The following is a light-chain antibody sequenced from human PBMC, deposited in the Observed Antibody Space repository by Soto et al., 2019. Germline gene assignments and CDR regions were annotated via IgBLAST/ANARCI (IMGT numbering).Light chain of an antibody. CDR1: SSSIGAGYE. Sequence: QSLLPHPPSVSRAPGQRVTISCSGTSSSIGAGYEVHWYHQLPGTAPKLVVSGNGNRPSGVPDRLSASKSGTSASLAITGLQAEDEGHYYCQSYDKRLNDYVFGNRTKGTVL. J-gene: IGLJ1*01. CDR2: GNG. V-gene: IGLV1-40*01. CDR3: QSYDKRLNDYV.